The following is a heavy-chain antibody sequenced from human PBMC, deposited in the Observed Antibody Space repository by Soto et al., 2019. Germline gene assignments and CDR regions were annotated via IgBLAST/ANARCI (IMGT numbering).Heavy chain of an antibody. Sequence: GGSLRLSCAASGFTFSSYAMSWVRQAPGKGLEWVSAISNSGGNTYFADSVKGRFTISRDNSKNTLYLQMNSLRADDTAVYYCAKTGSSSGVNWFDPWGQGTLVTVSS. D-gene: IGHD6-6*01. V-gene: IGHV3-23*01. CDR1: GFTFSSYA. CDR3: AKTGSSSGVNWFDP. J-gene: IGHJ5*01. CDR2: ISNSGGNT.